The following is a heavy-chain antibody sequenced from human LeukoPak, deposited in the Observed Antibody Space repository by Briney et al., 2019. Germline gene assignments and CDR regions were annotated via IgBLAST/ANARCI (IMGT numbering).Heavy chain of an antibody. Sequence: GGSLRLSCVASGFTFSSYWMHWVRQAPGKGLVWLSRINPDGSTTTYADSVRGRFIISRDNTKNTLYLHMYSLGAEDTAVYYCARVKVGVWGVFDTWGQGTMVTVSS. V-gene: IGHV3-74*03. D-gene: IGHD1-26*01. CDR2: INPDGSTT. CDR1: GFTFSSYW. CDR3: ARVKVGVWGVFDT. J-gene: IGHJ3*02.